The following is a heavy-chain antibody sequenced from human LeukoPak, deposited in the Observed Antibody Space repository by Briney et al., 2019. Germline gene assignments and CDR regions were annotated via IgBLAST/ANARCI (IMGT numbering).Heavy chain of an antibody. D-gene: IGHD3-10*01. CDR1: GGSISSYY. J-gene: IGHJ6*02. CDR2: IYYSGST. Sequence: PSETLSLTCTVSGGSISSYYWSWIRQPPGKGLEWIGYIYYSGSTNYNPSLKSRVTISVDTSKNQFSLKLSSVTAADTAVDYCARDHAVTMVRGVIGGMDVWGQGTTVTVSS. V-gene: IGHV4-59*01. CDR3: ARDHAVTMVRGVIGGMDV.